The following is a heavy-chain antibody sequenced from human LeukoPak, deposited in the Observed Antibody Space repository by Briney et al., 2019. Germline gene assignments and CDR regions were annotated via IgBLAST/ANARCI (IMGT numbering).Heavy chain of an antibody. Sequence: ASVKVSCKASGYAFTGYYMHWVRQAPGQGLEWMGWINPNSGGTNYAQKFQGRVTMTRDTSISTAYMELSRLRSDDTAVYYCARGTGEGYSYGRYYFDYWGQGTLVTVSS. CDR2: INPNSGGT. CDR1: GYAFTGYY. V-gene: IGHV1-2*02. CDR3: ARGTGEGYSYGRYYFDY. J-gene: IGHJ4*02. D-gene: IGHD5-18*01.